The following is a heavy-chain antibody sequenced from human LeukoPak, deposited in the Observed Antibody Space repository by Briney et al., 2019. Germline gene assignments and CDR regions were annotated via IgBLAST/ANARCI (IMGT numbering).Heavy chain of an antibody. V-gene: IGHV1-69*04. D-gene: IGHD3-10*01. CDR3: ARDNEGSGSSVGEDAFDI. CDR1: GGTFSSYA. CDR2: IIAILGIA. Sequence: EASVKVSCKASGGTFSSYAISWVRQAPGQGLEWMGRIIAILGIANYAQKFQGRVTITADKSTSTAYMELSSLRSEDTAVYYCARDNEGSGSSVGEDAFDIWGQGTMVTVSS. J-gene: IGHJ3*02.